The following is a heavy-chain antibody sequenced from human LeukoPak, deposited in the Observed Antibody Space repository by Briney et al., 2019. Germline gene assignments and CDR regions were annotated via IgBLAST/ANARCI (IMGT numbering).Heavy chain of an antibody. V-gene: IGHV4-4*07. CDR1: GGSISSYY. D-gene: IGHD3-10*01. J-gene: IGHJ4*02. CDR2: IYTSGTT. Sequence: KPSETLSLTCTVSGGSISSYYWSWIQRPAGKGLEWIGRIYTSGTTNYNPSLKSRITMSVDTSKNQFSLRLSSVTAADTAVYYCARDFEYGPGTYYKGPSYFDFWGQGTLVTVSS. CDR3: ARDFEYGPGTYYKGPSYFDF.